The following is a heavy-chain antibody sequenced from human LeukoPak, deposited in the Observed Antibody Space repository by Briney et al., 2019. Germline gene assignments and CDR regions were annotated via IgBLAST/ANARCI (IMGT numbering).Heavy chain of an antibody. CDR2: IYYSGST. D-gene: IGHD4-23*01. Sequence: SETLPLTCTVSGGSISSGDYYWSWIRQPPGKGLEWIGYIYYSGSTYYNPSLKSRVTISVDTSKNQFSLKLSSVTAADTAVYYCARLLRWSSAEYFQHWGQGTLVTVSS. CDR3: ARLLRWSSAEYFQH. V-gene: IGHV4-30-4*01. J-gene: IGHJ1*01. CDR1: GGSISSGDYY.